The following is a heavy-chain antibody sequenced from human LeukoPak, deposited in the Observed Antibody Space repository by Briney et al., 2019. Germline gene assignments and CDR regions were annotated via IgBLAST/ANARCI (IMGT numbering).Heavy chain of an antibody. CDR2: LSGSSSYI. D-gene: IGHD3-9*01. J-gene: IGHJ4*02. CDR1: GFAFSGYA. Sequence: PGGSLRLSCAASGFAFSGYAMNWVRQAPGKGLEWVSSLSGSSSYIYYADSVRGRFTMSRDNAKNSLYLQMNSLRAEDTAVYYCVRGVELTGYSDYWGRGTLVTVSS. V-gene: IGHV3-21*01. CDR3: VRGVELTGYSDY.